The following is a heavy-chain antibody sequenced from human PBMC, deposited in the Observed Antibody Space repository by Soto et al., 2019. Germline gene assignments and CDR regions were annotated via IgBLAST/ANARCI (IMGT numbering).Heavy chain of an antibody. CDR2: ISPDGTIP. Sequence: EVQLVESGGGLVQPGGSLRLSCAVSGFTFSNYWMHWVRQAPGKGRVWVSTISPDGTIPDYTDSVKGRLAISRDNAKSTLFLQINSLRSEDTAVYYCARFRGDAFDIWGQGTMVTVSS. V-gene: IGHV3-74*01. J-gene: IGHJ3*02. D-gene: IGHD3-10*01. CDR1: GFTFSNYW. CDR3: ARFRGDAFDI.